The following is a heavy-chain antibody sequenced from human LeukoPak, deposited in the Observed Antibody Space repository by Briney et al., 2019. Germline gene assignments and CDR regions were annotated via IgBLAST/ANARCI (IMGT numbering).Heavy chain of an antibody. CDR1: GYSISSDYY. J-gene: IGHJ1*01. V-gene: IGHV4-38-2*02. CDR2: VHHSGRT. D-gene: IGHD3-22*01. Sequence: SETLSLTCTVSGYSISSDYYWGWIRQPPGKGLEWIGSVHHSGRTYYNPSLKSRVTISVDKSKNQFSLKLSSVTAADTAVYYCASRSNYYDSSGYYYVGYFQHWGQGTLVTVSS. CDR3: ASRSNYYDSSGYYYVGYFQH.